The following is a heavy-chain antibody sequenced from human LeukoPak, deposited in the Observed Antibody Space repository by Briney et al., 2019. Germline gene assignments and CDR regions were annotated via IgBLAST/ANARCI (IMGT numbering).Heavy chain of an antibody. Sequence: PSETLSLTCSVSGGSMSSYYWTWIRQPAGKGLEWIGRIHGSGISNYNPSLKSRVTMSLDTSKNEFSLKVASVTAADTAVYYCSRGHNWNDWFDAWGQGTLVTDSS. CDR1: GGSMSSYY. CDR3: SRGHNWNDWFDA. J-gene: IGHJ5*02. CDR2: IHGSGIS. V-gene: IGHV4-4*07. D-gene: IGHD1-20*01.